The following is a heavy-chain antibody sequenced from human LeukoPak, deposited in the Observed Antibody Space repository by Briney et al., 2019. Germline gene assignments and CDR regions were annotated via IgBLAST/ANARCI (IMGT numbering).Heavy chain of an antibody. CDR1: GFTFSSYA. D-gene: IGHD5-12*01. J-gene: IGHJ4*02. V-gene: IGHV3-23*01. CDR2: ISGSGGST. CDR3: AKGGSGYDLIRGLDY. Sequence: GGSLRLPCAASGFTFSSYAMSWVRQAPGKGLEWVSAISGSGGSTYYADSVKGRFTISRDNSKNTLYLQMNSLRAEDTAVYYCAKGGSGYDLIRGLDYWGQGTLVTVSS.